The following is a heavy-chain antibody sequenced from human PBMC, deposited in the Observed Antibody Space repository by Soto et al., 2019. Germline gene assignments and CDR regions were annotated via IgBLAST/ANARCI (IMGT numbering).Heavy chain of an antibody. CDR2: FSWDSSTI. J-gene: IGHJ6*02. CDR3: AKESAGYSSGWHSFDV. Sequence: LRLSCLASGFSFDDYSMHWVRQAPGKGLEWVSGFSWDSSTIGYADSVKGRFTISRDNAKNSLFLQMNSLRGEDTAFYYCAKESAGYSSGWHSFDVWGQGTTVTVSS. CDR1: GFSFDDYS. V-gene: IGHV3-9*01. D-gene: IGHD6-19*01.